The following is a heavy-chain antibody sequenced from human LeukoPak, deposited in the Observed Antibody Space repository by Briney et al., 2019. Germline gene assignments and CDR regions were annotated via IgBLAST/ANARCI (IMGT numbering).Heavy chain of an antibody. V-gene: IGHV1-8*03. J-gene: IGHJ4*02. D-gene: IGHD5-12*01. Sequence: GASVKVSCKASGYTFTSYDINWVRQASGQGLEWMGWMSPDNGNTVHAQNFQGRLTITRNTSISTAYMDLSSLISDDTAVYYCARGRYSGRVDYWGQGTLVTVSS. CDR3: ARGRYSGRVDY. CDR1: GYTFTSYD. CDR2: MSPDNGNT.